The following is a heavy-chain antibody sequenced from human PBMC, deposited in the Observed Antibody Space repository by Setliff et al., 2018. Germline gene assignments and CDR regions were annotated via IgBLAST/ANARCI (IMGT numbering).Heavy chain of an antibody. Sequence: SVKVSCKASGGTFSSYAISWVRQAPGQGLEWMGGIIPIFATANYPQEFQGRVTITTDESTRTAYMELSSLRSEDTAVYYCARDLEGITFGGVIASHPFDYWGQGTLVTVSS. V-gene: IGHV1-69*05. CDR3: ARDLEGITFGGVIASHPFDY. CDR1: GGTFSSYA. CDR2: IIPIFATA. J-gene: IGHJ4*02. D-gene: IGHD3-16*02.